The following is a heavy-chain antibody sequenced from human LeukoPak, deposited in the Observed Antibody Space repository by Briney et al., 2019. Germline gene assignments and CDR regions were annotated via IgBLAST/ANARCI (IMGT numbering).Heavy chain of an antibody. CDR1: GGSISSYY. J-gene: IGHJ6*03. CDR3: TRGSIAYYYMDV. CDR2: IYYSGST. V-gene: IGHV4-59*01. D-gene: IGHD3-22*01. Sequence: PSETLSLTCTVSGGSISSYYWNWIRQPPGKGLEWIGYIYYSGSTNYNPSLRTRVTISVDTSKNQFSLKVSSVTAADTAVYYCTRGSIAYYYMDVWGKGTTVTISS.